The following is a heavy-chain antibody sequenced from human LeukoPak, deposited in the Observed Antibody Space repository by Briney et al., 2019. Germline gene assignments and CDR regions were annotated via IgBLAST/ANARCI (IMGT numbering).Heavy chain of an antibody. CDR3: AKDPYGTRYFDY. CDR1: GFTFSSHA. V-gene: IGHV3-23*01. CDR2: LSGSGCNT. D-gene: IGHD2-2*01. J-gene: IGHJ4*02. Sequence: GGSLRLSCAASGFTFSSHALSWVRQAPGKGLEWVSSLSGSGCNTYYADSVKGRFTISRDNSKNTVYLQMNSLRAEDTAVYYCAKDPYGTRYFDYWAQGTLVTVST.